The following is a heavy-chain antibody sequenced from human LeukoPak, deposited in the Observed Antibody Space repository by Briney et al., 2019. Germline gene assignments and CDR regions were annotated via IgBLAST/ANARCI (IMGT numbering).Heavy chain of an antibody. CDR1: GYSFTSYW. Sequence: GESLKISCKGSGYSFTSYWIGWVRQMPGKGLEWMGIIYPGDSDTRYSPSFQGQVTISADKSTSTAYLQWSSLKASDTAMYYCASGFGYSGSYHYFDYWGQGTLVTVSS. CDR2: IYPGDSDT. CDR3: ASGFGYSGSYHYFDY. D-gene: IGHD1-26*01. J-gene: IGHJ4*02. V-gene: IGHV5-51*01.